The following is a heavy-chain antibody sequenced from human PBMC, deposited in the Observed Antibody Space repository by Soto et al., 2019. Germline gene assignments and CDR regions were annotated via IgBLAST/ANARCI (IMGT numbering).Heavy chain of an antibody. V-gene: IGHV3-23*01. CDR2: LSASGATT. CDR3: EKGWQVRGGQFDY. CDR1: GFTFSNYV. J-gene: IGHJ4*02. Sequence: EVQLLESGGNLVQPGGSLRLSCVASGFTFSNYVMSWVRQAPGKGLEWVSGLSASGATTYSADFGKGRFSISRDNSKNTLYLQMNSLRADDTAVYYCEKGWQVRGGQFDYWGQGTLFSVSS. D-gene: IGHD6-19*01.